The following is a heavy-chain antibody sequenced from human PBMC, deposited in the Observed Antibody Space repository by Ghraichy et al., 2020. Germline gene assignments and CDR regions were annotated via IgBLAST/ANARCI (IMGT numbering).Heavy chain of an antibody. CDR1: GFAFSGYW. CDR3: ARPHISSWYYFDY. D-gene: IGHD6-13*01. CDR2: INSDGSAT. J-gene: IGHJ4*02. Sequence: GESLNISCAASGFAFSGYWMHWVRQAPGKGLEWVSRINSDGSATTYADSVKGRFTISRDNAKNTLYLQMNSLRAEDTAVYYCARPHISSWYYFDYWGQGILVTVSS. V-gene: IGHV3-74*01.